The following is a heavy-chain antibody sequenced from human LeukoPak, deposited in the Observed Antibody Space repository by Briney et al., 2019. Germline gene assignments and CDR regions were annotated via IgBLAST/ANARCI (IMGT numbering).Heavy chain of an antibody. CDR3: ATTGYSSRNY. J-gene: IGHJ4*02. V-gene: IGHV3-21*04. Sequence: GGSLRLSCAASGFTFSSYSMNWVRQAPGKGLEWVSSISSSSSYIYYADSVKGRFTISRDNSKNTLYLQMNSLRAEDTAVYYCATTGYSSRNYWGQGTLVTVSS. D-gene: IGHD6-13*01. CDR1: GFTFSSYS. CDR2: ISSSSSYI.